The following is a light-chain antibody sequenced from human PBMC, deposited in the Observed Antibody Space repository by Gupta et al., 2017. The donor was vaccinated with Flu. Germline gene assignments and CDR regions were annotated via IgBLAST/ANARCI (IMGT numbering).Light chain of an antibody. J-gene: IGKJ2*01. V-gene: IGKV1-5*03. Sequence: DIQMTQSPSTLSASVGDRVTITCRASQSISSWLAWYQQKPGKAPKLLIYKASSLESGVPSRFSGSGSGTGFTLTISSLQPDDFATYYCQQYNSSPTFGQGTKLEIK. CDR3: QQYNSSPT. CDR2: KAS. CDR1: QSISSW.